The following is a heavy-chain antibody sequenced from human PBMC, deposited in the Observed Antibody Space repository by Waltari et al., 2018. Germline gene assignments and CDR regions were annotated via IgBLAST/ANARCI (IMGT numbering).Heavy chain of an antibody. CDR3: ARDEVLMVYAHDYYYYYMDV. D-gene: IGHD2-8*01. CDR2: ISSSSSYI. J-gene: IGHJ6*03. V-gene: IGHV3-21*01. Sequence: LSCAASGFTFSSYSMNWVRQAPGKGLEWVSSISSSSSYIYYADSVKGRFTISRDNAKNSLYLQMNSLRAEDTAVYYCARDEVLMVYAHDYYYYYMDVWGKGTTVTVSS. CDR1: GFTFSSYS.